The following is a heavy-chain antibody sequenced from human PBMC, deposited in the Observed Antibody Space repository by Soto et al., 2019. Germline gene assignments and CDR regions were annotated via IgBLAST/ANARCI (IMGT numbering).Heavy chain of an antibody. V-gene: IGHV2-70*11. Sequence: ESGPTLVNPTQTLTLTCTFSGFSLSTSGMCVSWIRQPPGKALEWLARIDWDDDKYYSTSLKTRLTISKDTSKNQVVLTMTNMVPVDTATYYCARIYGDYAAMHYYYYMDVWGKGTTVTVSS. CDR1: GFSLSTSGMC. J-gene: IGHJ6*03. CDR3: ARIYGDYAAMHYYYYMDV. CDR2: IDWDDDK. D-gene: IGHD4-17*01.